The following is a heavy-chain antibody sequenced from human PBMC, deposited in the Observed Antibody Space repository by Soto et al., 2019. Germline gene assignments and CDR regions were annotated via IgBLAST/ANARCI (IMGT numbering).Heavy chain of an antibody. CDR3: ARDPIAAAGEPFDY. J-gene: IGHJ4*02. CDR1: GYTFTGYY. D-gene: IGHD6-13*01. V-gene: IGHV1-2*02. CDR2: INPNSGGT. Sequence: ASVKVSCKASGYTFTGYYMHWVRQAPGQGLEWMGWINPNSGGTNYAQKFQGRVTMTRDTSISTAYMELSRLRSDDAAVYYCARDPIAAAGEPFDYWGQGTLATVSS.